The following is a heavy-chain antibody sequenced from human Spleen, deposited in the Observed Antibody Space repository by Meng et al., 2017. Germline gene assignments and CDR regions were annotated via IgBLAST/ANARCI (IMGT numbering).Heavy chain of an antibody. J-gene: IGHJ6*02. V-gene: IGHV3-23*01. CDR3: ARDRRMIFYYGMDV. D-gene: IGHD2-15*01. CDR1: GFIFSNYA. CDR2: ISPGGDGT. Sequence: GGSLRLSCAASGFIFSNYAMSWVRQAPGKGLEWVSAISPGGDGTYYADSVKGRFTISRDNSKNTLYLQMYSLRAADTAVYYCARDRRMIFYYGMDVWGQGTTVTVSS.